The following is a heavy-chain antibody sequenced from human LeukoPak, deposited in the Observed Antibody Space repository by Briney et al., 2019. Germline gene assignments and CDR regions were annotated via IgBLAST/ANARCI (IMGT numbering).Heavy chain of an antibody. D-gene: IGHD7-27*01. CDR3: TTDWGSRGYFDY. J-gene: IGHJ4*02. CDR2: IKSKTDGGTT. CDR1: GFTFSNAW. Sequence: PGGSLRLSCAASGFTFSNAWMSWVRQAPGKGLEWVGRIKSKTDGGTTDYAAPVKGRFTISRDDSKNTLYLQMNSLKTEDTAVYYCTTDWGSRGYFDYWGQGTLVTVSS. V-gene: IGHV3-15*01.